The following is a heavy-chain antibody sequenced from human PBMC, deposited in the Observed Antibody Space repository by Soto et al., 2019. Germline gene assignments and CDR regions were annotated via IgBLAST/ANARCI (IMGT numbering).Heavy chain of an antibody. CDR3: AKGTQPLLNYYGMDV. D-gene: IGHD2-21*02. J-gene: IGHJ6*02. Sequence: EVQLLESGGGLVQPGGSLRLSCAASGFTFSSYAKSWVRQAPGKGLEWVSAISGSGGSTYYADSVKGRFTISRDNSKNTLYLQMNSLRAEDTAVYYCAKGTQPLLNYYGMDVWGQGTTVTVSS. CDR1: GFTFSSYA. CDR2: ISGSGGST. V-gene: IGHV3-23*01.